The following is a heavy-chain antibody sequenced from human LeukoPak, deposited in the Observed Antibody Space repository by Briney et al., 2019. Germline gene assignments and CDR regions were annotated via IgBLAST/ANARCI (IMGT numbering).Heavy chain of an antibody. D-gene: IGHD2-2*01. CDR2: ISSSGSTI. J-gene: IGHJ4*02. CDR3: ARGTIGYCSSTSCLGQYFDY. V-gene: IGHV3-11*01. Sequence: GALRLSCAASGFTYSDYYMSWIRQAPGKGLEWVSYISSSGSTIYYADSVKGRFTISRDNAKNSLYLQMNSLRAEDTAVYYCARGTIGYCSSTSCLGQYFDYWGQGTLVTVSS. CDR1: GFTYSDYY.